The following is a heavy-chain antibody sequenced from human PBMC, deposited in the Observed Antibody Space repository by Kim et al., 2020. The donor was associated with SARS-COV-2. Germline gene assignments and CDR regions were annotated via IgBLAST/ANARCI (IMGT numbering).Heavy chain of an antibody. J-gene: IGHJ4*02. D-gene: IGHD3-22*01. V-gene: IGHV1-69*01. Sequence: QGRVTITADESTSTAYMELSSLRSEDTAVYYCARDSQTYYYDSSGYNFDYWGQGTLVTVSS. CDR3: ARDSQTYYYDSSGYNFDY.